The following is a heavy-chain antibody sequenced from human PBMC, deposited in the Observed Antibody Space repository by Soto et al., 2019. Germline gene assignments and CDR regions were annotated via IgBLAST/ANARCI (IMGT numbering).Heavy chain of an antibody. CDR3: ARVNEGVYYDSRGYFDY. V-gene: IGHV1-18*01. J-gene: IGHJ4*02. Sequence: ASVKVSCKASGYKFSSYGITWVRQAPGQGLEGLGWICTYNGKTFYAQNLQDRVTMTIDASTSAAYLELRSLRSDDTALYYCARVNEGVYYDSRGYFDYWGQGTLVTVSS. D-gene: IGHD3-22*01. CDR2: ICTYNGKT. CDR1: GYKFSSYG.